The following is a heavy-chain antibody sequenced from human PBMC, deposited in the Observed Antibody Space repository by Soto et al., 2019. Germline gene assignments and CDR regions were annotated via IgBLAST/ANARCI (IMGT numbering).Heavy chain of an antibody. CDR2: IYYSGST. Sequence: SETLSLTCTVSGGSISSYYWSWIRQPPGKGLEWIGYIYYSGSTNYNPSLKSRVTISVDTSKNQFSLKLRSVTAADTAVYYCARGVNDYVSSGYFDGRLYYYGMDVWGQGTTVTVSS. J-gene: IGHJ6*02. D-gene: IGHD3-22*01. CDR1: GGSISSYY. CDR3: ARGVNDYVSSGYFDGRLYYYGMDV. V-gene: IGHV4-59*01.